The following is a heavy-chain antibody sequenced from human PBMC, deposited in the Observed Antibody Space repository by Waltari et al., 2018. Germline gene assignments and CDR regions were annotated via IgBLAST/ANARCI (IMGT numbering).Heavy chain of an antibody. CDR2: INAGNGNT. Sequence: QVQLVQSGAEVKKPGASVQVSCKASGYTFTSSAMLWVRQAPGQRLEWMGGINAGNGNTKYSQEFQGRVTITRDTSASTAYMELSSLRSEDMAVYYCARAATVPAAECDYWGQGTLVTVSS. V-gene: IGHV1-3*03. D-gene: IGHD2-2*01. CDR3: ARAATVPAAECDY. CDR1: GYTFTSSA. J-gene: IGHJ4*02.